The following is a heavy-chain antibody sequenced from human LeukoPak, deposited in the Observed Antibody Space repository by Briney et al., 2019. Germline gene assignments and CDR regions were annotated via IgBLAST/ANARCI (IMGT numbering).Heavy chain of an antibody. CDR1: GFTFSDSY. V-gene: IGHV3-11*01. CDR3: ARPNIRTGVAFDI. J-gene: IGHJ3*02. D-gene: IGHD1-14*01. CDR2: ISNSGSTM. Sequence: PGGPLRLSCAASGFTFSDSYMSWIRQAPGKGLEWVSYISNSGSTMYYADSVRGRFTISRDNAKNSLFLQMNSPRAEDTAVYYCARPNIRTGVAFDIWGQGTMVTVSS.